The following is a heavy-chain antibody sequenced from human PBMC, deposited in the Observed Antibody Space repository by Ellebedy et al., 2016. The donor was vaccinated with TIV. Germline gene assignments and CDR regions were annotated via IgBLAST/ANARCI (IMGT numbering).Heavy chain of an antibody. CDR2: MNPKSGKT. Sequence: AASVRVSCKASGYTFTNYDIDWVRQATGQGLEWMGWMNPKSGKTGYAQKFQGRVTMTSNTSINTAYMELSSLIFDDTAVYFCARVVRLGGRSYYFDYWGQGTLVAVSS. D-gene: IGHD3-16*01. CDR1: GYTFTNYD. J-gene: IGHJ4*02. CDR3: ARVVRLGGRSYYFDY. V-gene: IGHV1-8*02.